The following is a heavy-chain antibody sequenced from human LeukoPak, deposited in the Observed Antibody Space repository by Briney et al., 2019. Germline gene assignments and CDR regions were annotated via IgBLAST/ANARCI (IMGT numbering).Heavy chain of an antibody. CDR3: AKEGASPYCSGGSCYSGYFDY. V-gene: IGHV3-23*01. Sequence: GGSLRLSCAASGFTFSSYAMSWVRQAPGKGLEWVSAISGSGGSTYYADSVKGRFIISRDNSKNTLYLQMNSLRAEDTAVYYCAKEGASPYCSGGSCYSGYFDYWGQGTLVTVSS. J-gene: IGHJ4*02. CDR1: GFTFSSYA. CDR2: ISGSGGST. D-gene: IGHD2-15*01.